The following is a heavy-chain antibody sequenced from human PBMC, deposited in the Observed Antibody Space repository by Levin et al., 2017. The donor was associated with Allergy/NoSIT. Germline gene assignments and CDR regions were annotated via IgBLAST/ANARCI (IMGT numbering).Heavy chain of an antibody. V-gene: IGHV3-23*01. J-gene: IGHJ4*02. CDR2: ISGSGGST. Sequence: GGSLRLSCAASGFTFSSYAMSWVRQAPGKGLEWVSAISGSGGSTYYADSVKGRFTISRDNSKNTLYLQMNSLRAEDTAVYYCAKDYRRGWELLWGGGYFDYWGQGTLVTVSS. D-gene: IGHD1-26*01. CDR3: AKDYRRGWELLWGGGYFDY. CDR1: GFTFSSYA.